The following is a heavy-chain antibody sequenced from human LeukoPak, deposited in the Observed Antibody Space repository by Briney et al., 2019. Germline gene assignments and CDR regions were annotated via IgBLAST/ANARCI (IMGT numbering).Heavy chain of an antibody. CDR3: ARAVVPAARPFDY. CDR2: INQSGRT. V-gene: IGHV4-34*01. CDR1: DGSFSVYY. J-gene: IGHJ4*02. Sequence: SETLSLTCAVYDGSFSVYYWSWLRQPPGRGLEWIGEINQSGRTNYNPSLKSRVTISVDTSKNQFSLKLSSVTAADTAVYYCARAVVPAARPFDYWGQGTLVTVSS. D-gene: IGHD2-2*01.